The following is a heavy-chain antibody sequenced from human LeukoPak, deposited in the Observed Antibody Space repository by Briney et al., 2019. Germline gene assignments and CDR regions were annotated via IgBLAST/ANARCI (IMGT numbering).Heavy chain of an antibody. CDR1: GFTFSRYW. J-gene: IGHJ4*02. Sequence: GESLRLSCVAGGFTFSRYWVIWVHQAPGKGLEWVASIKEDGSVKNYVDSVEGRFTISRDNAKNSLSLQMNSLRVEDTAVYYCAREAWWGQGTLVSVSP. CDR3: AREAW. CDR2: IKEDGSVK. V-gene: IGHV3-7*01.